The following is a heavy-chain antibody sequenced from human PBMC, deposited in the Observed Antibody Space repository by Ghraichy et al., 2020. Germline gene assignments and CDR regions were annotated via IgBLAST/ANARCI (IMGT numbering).Heavy chain of an antibody. CDR1: GGSFSGYY. V-gene: IGHV4-34*01. CDR2: INHSGST. Sequence: SETLSLTCAVYGGSFSGYYWSWIRQPPGKGLEWIGEINHSGSTNYNPSLKSRVTISVDTSKNQFSLKLSSVTAADTAVYYCARVRSPYSSGYYSYWGQGTLVTVSS. CDR3: ARVRSPYSSGYYSY. D-gene: IGHD3-22*01. J-gene: IGHJ4*02.